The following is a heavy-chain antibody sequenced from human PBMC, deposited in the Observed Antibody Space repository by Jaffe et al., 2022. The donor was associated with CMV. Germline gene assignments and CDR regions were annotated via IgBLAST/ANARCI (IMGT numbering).Heavy chain of an antibody. J-gene: IGHJ4*02. CDR3: TRHGNSGGEFDY. V-gene: IGHV4-4*07. Sequence: QVHLQESGPGLVKPSETLSLTCTVSGGSIDIYNWSWLRQPAGKGLEWIGRIGRIYKNDNPSLRSRLTMSLDTSKNQLSLKLTSVTAADTAVYYCTRHGNSGGEFDYWGQGSLVTVSS. CDR1: GGSIDIYN. CDR2: IGRIYK. D-gene: IGHD3-22*01.